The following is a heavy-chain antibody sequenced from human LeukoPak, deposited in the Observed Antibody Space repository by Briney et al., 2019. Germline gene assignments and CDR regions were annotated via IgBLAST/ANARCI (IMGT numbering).Heavy chain of an antibody. V-gene: IGHV3-9*01. CDR1: GFTFDDYA. J-gene: IGHJ1*01. Sequence: GGSLRLSCAASGFTFDDYAMHWVRKAPGKALEWVSGISWNSGSIGYADSVKGRFTISRDNSKNTQSLQMNSLRAEDTAVYYCAKDDDWGRYKHWGQGTLVTVSS. CDR3: AKDDDWGRYKH. D-gene: IGHD3-16*01. CDR2: ISWNSGSI.